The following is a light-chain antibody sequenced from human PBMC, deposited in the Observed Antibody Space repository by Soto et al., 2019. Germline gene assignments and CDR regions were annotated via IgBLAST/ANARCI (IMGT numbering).Light chain of an antibody. Sequence: SVLTQPASVSGSPGQSITISCTGTSSDVGSYNLVSWYQQHPGKAPKLMIYEVSKRPSRVSNRFSGSKSDNTASLTISGLQAEDEADYFCCSYAGSSTFVFGGGTQLTVL. CDR3: CSYAGSSTFV. V-gene: IGLV2-23*02. CDR2: EVS. J-gene: IGLJ7*01. CDR1: SSDVGSYNL.